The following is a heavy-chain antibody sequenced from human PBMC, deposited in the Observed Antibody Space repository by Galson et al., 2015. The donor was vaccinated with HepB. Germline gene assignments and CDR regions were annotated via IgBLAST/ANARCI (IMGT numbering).Heavy chain of an antibody. CDR2: IYWDDDQ. V-gene: IGHV2-5*02. D-gene: IGHD3-22*01. Sequence: PALVKPTQTLTLTCTFSGFSLSTSGVGVGWIRQPPGKALEWLAFIYWDDDQRYSPSLKSRLTITKDTSKNQVVLTMTNMDPVDTATYYCAHRLITMSTFDYWGQGTLVTVSS. J-gene: IGHJ4*02. CDR1: GFSLSTSGVG. CDR3: AHRLITMSTFDY.